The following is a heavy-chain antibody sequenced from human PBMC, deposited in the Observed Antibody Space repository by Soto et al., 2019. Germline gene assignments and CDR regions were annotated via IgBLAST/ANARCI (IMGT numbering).Heavy chain of an antibody. CDR1: GFMFSTYL. V-gene: IGHV3-7*03. J-gene: IGHJ6*02. D-gene: IGHD6-13*01. CDR2: IKQGGDEK. Sequence: PGGSLRLSCEASGFMFSTYLMSWVRQAPGKGLEWVANIKQGGDEKFYVDSVKGRFTISRDNAKKSLFLQMNSLKTEDTAVYYCTTEGSWYYYGMDVWGQGTTVTVSS. CDR3: TTEGSWYYYGMDV.